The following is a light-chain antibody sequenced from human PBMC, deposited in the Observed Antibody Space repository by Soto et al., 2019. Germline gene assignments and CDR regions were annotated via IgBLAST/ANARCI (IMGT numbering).Light chain of an antibody. CDR1: RSDVGANHY. CDR3: TSHTGGGSLDV. Sequence: QSVLTQPASVSGSPGQSITISCTGTRSDVGANHYVSWYQQYPGEAPKVIIYEVTNRPSGVSNRFSGSKSDHTASLTISGLQAEDEADYYCTSHTGGGSLDVFGTGTRSPS. V-gene: IGLV2-14*01. CDR2: EVT. J-gene: IGLJ1*01.